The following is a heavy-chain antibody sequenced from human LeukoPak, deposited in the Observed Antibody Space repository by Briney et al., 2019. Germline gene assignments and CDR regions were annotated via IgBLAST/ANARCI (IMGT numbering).Heavy chain of an antibody. D-gene: IGHD6-13*01. CDR2: ITPSGGST. CDR1: GYTFTSYY. Sequence: GASVKVSCKASGYTFTSYYMHWVRQAPGQGLEWIGIITPSGGSTSYAQKFQGRVTMTRDTSTSTVYMELSSLRSEDTAVYYCAREGYSSSPELGAFDIWGQGTMVTVSS. V-gene: IGHV1-46*01. J-gene: IGHJ3*02. CDR3: AREGYSSSPELGAFDI.